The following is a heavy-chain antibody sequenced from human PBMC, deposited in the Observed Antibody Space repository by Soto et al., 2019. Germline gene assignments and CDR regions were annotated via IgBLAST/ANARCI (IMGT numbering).Heavy chain of an antibody. CDR1: GYSFTSYW. V-gene: IGHV5-51*01. Sequence: PGESLKISCKGSGYSFTSYWIGWVRQMPGKGLEWMGIIYPGDSDTRYSPSFQGQVTISADKSISTAYLQWSSLKASDTAMYYCARQSLPNYYDSSGYYRAFDIWGQGTMVTVS. CDR3: ARQSLPNYYDSSGYYRAFDI. J-gene: IGHJ3*02. CDR2: IYPGDSDT. D-gene: IGHD3-22*01.